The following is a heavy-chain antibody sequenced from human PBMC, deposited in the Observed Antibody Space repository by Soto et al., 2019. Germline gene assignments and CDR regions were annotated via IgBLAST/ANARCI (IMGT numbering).Heavy chain of an antibody. CDR2: VHHSGST. CDR1: GGSMNSGGYS. V-gene: IGHV4-30-2*01. Sequence: SETLSLTCAVSGGSMNSGGYSWSWIRQPPGKGLEWIGYVHHSGSTDYNPSLKSRATISADRSESQFSLRLSSVTAADTAVYYCARIDDDLWSAFDSWGQGILVTVSS. D-gene: IGHD3-3*01. CDR3: ARIDDDLWSAFDS. J-gene: IGHJ4*02.